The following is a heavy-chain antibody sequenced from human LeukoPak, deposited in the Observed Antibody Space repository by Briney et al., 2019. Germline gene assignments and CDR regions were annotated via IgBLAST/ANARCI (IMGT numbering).Heavy chain of an antibody. J-gene: IGHJ4*02. V-gene: IGHV1-8*01. CDR2: MSPNSGNT. CDR3: ASSLTSYPAWDY. D-gene: IGHD3-9*01. Sequence: ASVNLSRKACGDTFTSYDINWVRQATGQGLEWMGWMSPNSGNTGYAQKFQGRVTMTRNSSISTAYMELSSLRSEHTAVYYCASSLTSYPAWDYWGQGTLVTVSS. CDR1: GDTFTSYD.